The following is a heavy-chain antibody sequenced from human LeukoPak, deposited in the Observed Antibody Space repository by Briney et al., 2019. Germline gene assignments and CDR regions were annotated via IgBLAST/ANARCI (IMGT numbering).Heavy chain of an antibody. CDR1: GFTFSSYA. J-gene: IGHJ4*02. CDR3: TKARYSNAWDYSDY. D-gene: IGHD6-19*01. V-gene: IGHV3-23*01. CDR2: ISGSGSAS. Sequence: GGSLRLSCAASGFTFSSYAMHWVRQAPGKGLEWVSGISGSGSASYYADSVKGRFTISRDNSRNTLYLQMNYLSVDDTAVYYCTKARYSNAWDYSDYWGQGTLVTVSS.